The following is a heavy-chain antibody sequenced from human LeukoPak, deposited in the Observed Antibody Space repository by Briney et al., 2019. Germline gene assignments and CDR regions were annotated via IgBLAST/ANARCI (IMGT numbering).Heavy chain of an antibody. D-gene: IGHD1-7*01. CDR3: ARGATDTTRWFDP. CDR2: ISRTSEST. V-gene: IGHV3-21*01. J-gene: IGHJ5*02. Sequence: PGGSLRLSCAASGFSFNTYSMTWVRQAPGKGLEWVSIISRTSESTFYVDSVKGRFTISRDNAKNSLYLQMNGLRADDTATYYCARGATDTTRWFDPWGQGTLVTVSS. CDR1: GFSFNTYS.